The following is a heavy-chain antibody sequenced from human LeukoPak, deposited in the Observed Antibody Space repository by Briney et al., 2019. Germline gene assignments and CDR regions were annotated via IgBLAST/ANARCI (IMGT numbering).Heavy chain of an antibody. V-gene: IGHV4-4*07. D-gene: IGHD3-22*01. Sequence: SETLSLTCTVSGGSISSYYWSWIRQPAGKGLEWIGRIYTSGSTNYNPSLKSRVTMSVDTSKNQFSLKLSSVTAADTAVYYCARDPTYYYDSSGYSEGNDAFDIWGQGIMVTVSS. CDR3: ARDPTYYYDSSGYSEGNDAFDI. J-gene: IGHJ3*02. CDR2: IYTSGST. CDR1: GGSISSYY.